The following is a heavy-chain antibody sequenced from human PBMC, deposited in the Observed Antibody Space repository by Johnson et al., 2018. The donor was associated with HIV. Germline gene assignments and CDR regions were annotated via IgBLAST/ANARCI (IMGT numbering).Heavy chain of an antibody. D-gene: IGHD1-26*01. Sequence: QVQLVESGGGLVQPGGSQRLSCAASGFTVSTKYMTWVRQAPGKGLEWVAFIRYDGSNKYYADSVKGRFTISRDNSKNTLYLQMNSLRAEDTAVYYCAKGRWEATTYDDAFDIWGQGTMVTVSS. V-gene: IGHV3-30*02. J-gene: IGHJ3*02. CDR1: GFTVSTKY. CDR3: AKGRWEATTYDDAFDI. CDR2: IRYDGSNK.